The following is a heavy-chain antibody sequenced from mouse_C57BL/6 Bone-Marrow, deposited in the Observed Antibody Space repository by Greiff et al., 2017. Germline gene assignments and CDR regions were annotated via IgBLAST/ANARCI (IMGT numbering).Heavy chain of an antibody. CDR3: ARDDYGICDFDV. V-gene: IGHV5-4*01. CDR1: GFTFSSYA. CDR2: ISDGGSYT. Sequence: EVKLMESGGGLVKPGGSLKLSCAASGFTFSSYAMSWVRQTPEKRLEWVATISDGGSYTYYPDNVKGRFTLSRDNAKNNLYMQMSHLKSEDTAMYYCARDDYGICDFDVWGTGTTVTVSS. J-gene: IGHJ1*03. D-gene: IGHD2-4*01.